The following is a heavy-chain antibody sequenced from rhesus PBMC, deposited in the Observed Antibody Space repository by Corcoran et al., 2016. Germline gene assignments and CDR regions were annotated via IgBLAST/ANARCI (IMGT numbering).Heavy chain of an antibody. CDR3: TSEGYSSGWYN. CDR2: ICSAGSYK. V-gene: IGHV3S16*01. D-gene: IGHD6-31*01. CDR1: GFTFRSYG. J-gene: IGHJ4*01. Sequence: EVQLVESGGGLVQPGGSLRLSCAASGFTFRSYGMSWARQAPGKGLEWVSSICSAGSYKYYANSVKGQFTITRENAKNTLSLQRNSMRAEDTAVYYCTSEGYSSGWYNWGQGVLVTVSS.